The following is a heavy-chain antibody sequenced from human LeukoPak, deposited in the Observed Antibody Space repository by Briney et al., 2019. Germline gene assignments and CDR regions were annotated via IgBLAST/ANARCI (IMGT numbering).Heavy chain of an antibody. CDR3: ARAGDYVWGSYWIGRVDY. CDR2: ISSSGSTI. V-gene: IGHV3-11*04. CDR1: GFTFSDYY. Sequence: GGSLRLSCAASGFTFSDYYMSWIRQAPGKGLEWVSYISSSGSTIYYADSVKGRFTISRDNAKNSLYLQMNSLRAEATAVYYCARAGDYVWGSYWIGRVDYWGQGTLVTVSS. J-gene: IGHJ4*02. D-gene: IGHD3-16*01.